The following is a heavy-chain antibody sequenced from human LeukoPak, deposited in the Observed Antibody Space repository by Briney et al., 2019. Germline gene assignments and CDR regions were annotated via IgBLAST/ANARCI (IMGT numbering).Heavy chain of an antibody. CDR1: GFTFSSYE. CDR2: ISSSGSTI. CDR3: AIHLFDPLNY. V-gene: IGHV3-48*03. D-gene: IGHD3-9*01. Sequence: GRSLRLSCAASGFTFSSYEMNWVRQAPGKGLEWVSYISSSGSTIYYADSVKGRFTISRDNAKNSLYLQMNSLRAEDTAVYYCAIHLFDPLNYWGQGALVTVSS. J-gene: IGHJ4*02.